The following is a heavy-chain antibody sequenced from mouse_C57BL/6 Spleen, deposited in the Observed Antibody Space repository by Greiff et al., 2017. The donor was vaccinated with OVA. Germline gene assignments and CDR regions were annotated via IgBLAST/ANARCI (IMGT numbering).Heavy chain of an antibody. CDR2: INPSNGDT. CDR1: GYNITSDW. CDR3: ARENGNYYAWFAY. J-gene: IGHJ3*01. Sequence: VKLQQPGTELVRPGASVKLSCTASGYNITSDWMHWVKQRPGQGLEWIGYINPSNGDTDYASKFKSKATLTVDKSSSTAYMQLSSLTSEDSAVYYCARENGNYYAWFAYWGQGTLVTVSA. D-gene: IGHD2-1*01. V-gene: IGHV1-53*01.